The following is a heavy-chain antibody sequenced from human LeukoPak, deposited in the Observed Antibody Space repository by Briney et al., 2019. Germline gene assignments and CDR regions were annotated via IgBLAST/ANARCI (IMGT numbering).Heavy chain of an antibody. CDR1: GYTFTGYY. V-gene: IGHV1-2*02. CDR3: ARIVVADSIWFDP. J-gene: IGHJ5*02. D-gene: IGHD3-22*01. Sequence: ASVKVSCKASGYTFTGYYMHWVRQAPGQGLEWMGWINPNSGGTNYAQKFQGRVTMTRDTSISTAYMELSRLRSDDTAVYYCARIVVADSIWFDPWGQGTLVTVSS. CDR2: INPNSGGT.